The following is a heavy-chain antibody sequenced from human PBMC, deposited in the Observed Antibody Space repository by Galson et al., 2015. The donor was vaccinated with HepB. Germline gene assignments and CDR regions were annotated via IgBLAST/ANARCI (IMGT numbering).Heavy chain of an antibody. V-gene: IGHV3-7*03. CDR1: GFTFSTYW. Sequence: SLRLSCAASGFTFSTYWMYWVRQAPGKGLEWVAAIKPDGSDKYYADSVKGRCTISRDNADNSLYLQINSLRDEDTAVYYCAKDHITGWSFDSWGQGTLVTVSS. D-gene: IGHD6-19*01. CDR3: AKDHITGWSFDS. CDR2: IKPDGSDK. J-gene: IGHJ4*02.